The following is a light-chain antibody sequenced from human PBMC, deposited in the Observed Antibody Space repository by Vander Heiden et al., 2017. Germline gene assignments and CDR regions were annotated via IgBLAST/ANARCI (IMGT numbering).Light chain of an antibody. J-gene: IGKJ2*01. CDR1: QSVSNN. CDR3: QQNNNWPYT. CDR2: GAS. Sequence: ETVMTQSPATLSVSLGERATLSCRASQSVSNNLAWYQQKPGQAPRLLIYGASTRATGIPARFSGSGSRTDFTLTISSLQSEDFAVYYCQQNNNWPYTFGQGTKVEIK. V-gene: IGKV3-15*01.